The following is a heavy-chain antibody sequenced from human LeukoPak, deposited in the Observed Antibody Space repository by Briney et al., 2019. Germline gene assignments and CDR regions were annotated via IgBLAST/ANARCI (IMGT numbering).Heavy chain of an antibody. J-gene: IGHJ4*02. Sequence: RASVKVSCKASGYTSTGYYMHWVRQAPGQGLEWMGWINPNSGGTNYAQKFQGRVTMTRDTSISTAYMELSRLRSDDTAVYYCASDSSGYYAHFDYWGQGTLVTVSS. D-gene: IGHD3-22*01. CDR3: ASDSSGYYAHFDY. V-gene: IGHV1-2*02. CDR1: GYTSTGYY. CDR2: INPNSGGT.